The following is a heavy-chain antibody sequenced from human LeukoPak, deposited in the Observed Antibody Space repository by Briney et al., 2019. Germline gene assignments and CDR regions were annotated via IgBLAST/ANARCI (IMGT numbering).Heavy chain of an antibody. CDR2: IYHSGST. Sequence: LPKTRPLTSTFTGYSIGSGNDWDSIRQPPGNGLELIGSIYHSGSTYYNPSLKSRVTISVDTSKNQFSLKLRSVTAADTAVYYCATDWQSPYFSLGAHWGLGTLVTVSS. J-gene: IGHJ4*02. CDR1: GYSIGSGND. CDR3: ATDWQSPYFSLGAH. V-gene: IGHV4-38-2*02. D-gene: IGHD3-16*01.